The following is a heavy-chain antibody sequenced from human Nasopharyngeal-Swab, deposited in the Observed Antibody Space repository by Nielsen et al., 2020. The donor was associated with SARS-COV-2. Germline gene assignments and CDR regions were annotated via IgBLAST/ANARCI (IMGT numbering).Heavy chain of an antibody. Sequence: SETLSLTCTVSGGSISSYYWSWIRQPPGKGLEYIGYIFFSGSTNYNPSLKSRVTISVDTSKNQFSLKLSSVTAADTAVYYCARGFDYWGQGTLVTVSS. CDR1: GGSISSYY. J-gene: IGHJ4*02. V-gene: IGHV4-59*13. CDR2: IFFSGST. CDR3: ARGFDY.